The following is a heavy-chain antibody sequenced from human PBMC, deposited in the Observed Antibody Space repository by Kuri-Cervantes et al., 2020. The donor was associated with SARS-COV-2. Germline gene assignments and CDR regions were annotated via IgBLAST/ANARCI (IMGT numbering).Heavy chain of an antibody. Sequence: GESLKISCKGSGYSFTKHWIGWVRQMPGKGLEWMGIIWPGDSNIRDTPSFQDQVTISVDTSISTAYLQWSSLKASDTAMYYCARHGAVRTQSDPFDIWGQGTMVTVSS. CDR3: ARHGAVRTQSDPFDI. V-gene: IGHV5-51*01. D-gene: IGHD3-16*01. CDR2: IWPGDSNI. J-gene: IGHJ3*02. CDR1: GYSFTKHW.